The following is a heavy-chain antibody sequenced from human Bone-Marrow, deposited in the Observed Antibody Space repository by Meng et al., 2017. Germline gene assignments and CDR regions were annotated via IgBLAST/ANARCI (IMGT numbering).Heavy chain of an antibody. CDR3: ARDVGCGGDCYGGY. Sequence: SETLSLTCVVSGYSISSGYYWGWIRQPPGKGLEWIGSIYHSGSTYYNPSLKSRVTISVDTSKNQFSLKLSSVTAADTAVYYCARDVGCGGDCYGGYWGQGTLVTVSS. D-gene: IGHD2-21*02. J-gene: IGHJ4*02. CDR2: IYHSGST. V-gene: IGHV4-38-2*02. CDR1: GYSISSGYY.